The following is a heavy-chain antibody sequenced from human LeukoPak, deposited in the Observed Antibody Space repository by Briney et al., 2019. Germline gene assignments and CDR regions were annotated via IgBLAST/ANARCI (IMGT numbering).Heavy chain of an antibody. Sequence: PSGTLSLTCAVSGGSISSSNWWSWVRQPPGKGLEWIGEIYHSGSTNYNPSLKSRVTISVDKSKDQFSLKLSSVTAADTAVYYCARDADYGDYYFDYWGQGTLVTVSS. J-gene: IGHJ4*02. CDR2: IYHSGST. V-gene: IGHV4-4*02. CDR1: GGSISSSNW. CDR3: ARDADYGDYYFDY. D-gene: IGHD4-17*01.